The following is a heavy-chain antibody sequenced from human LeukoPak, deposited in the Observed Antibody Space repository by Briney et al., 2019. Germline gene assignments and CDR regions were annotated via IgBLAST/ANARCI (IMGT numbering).Heavy chain of an antibody. CDR3: ARGAGLGDWFDP. J-gene: IGHJ5*02. V-gene: IGHV4-30-4*01. D-gene: IGHD3-10*01. Sequence: PSETLSLTCTVSGGSISSGDYYWSWIRHPPGKGLEWIGYIYYSGSTYYNPSLKSRVTISVDTSKNQFSLKLSSVTAADMAVYYCARGAGLGDWFDPWGQGTLVTVSS. CDR2: IYYSGST. CDR1: GGSISSGDYY.